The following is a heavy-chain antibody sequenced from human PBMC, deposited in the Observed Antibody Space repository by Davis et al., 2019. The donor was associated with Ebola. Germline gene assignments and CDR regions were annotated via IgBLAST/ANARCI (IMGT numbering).Heavy chain of an antibody. CDR2: IYTSGST. Sequence: PGGSLRLSCTVSGGSISSYYWSWIRQPAGKGLEWIGRIYTSGSTNYNPSLKSRVTMSVDTSKNQFSLKLSSVTAADTAVYYCARGGYSYGWARCMDVWGQGTTVTVSS. CDR1: GGSISSYY. D-gene: IGHD5-18*01. J-gene: IGHJ6*02. CDR3: ARGGYSYGWARCMDV. V-gene: IGHV4-4*07.